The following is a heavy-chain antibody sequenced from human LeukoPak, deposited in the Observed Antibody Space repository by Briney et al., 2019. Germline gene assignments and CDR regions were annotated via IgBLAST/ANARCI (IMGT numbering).Heavy chain of an antibody. CDR3: ASTVSTVTRTFDY. CDR2: IIPIFGTA. J-gene: IGHJ4*02. CDR1: GGTFSSYA. Sequence: GASVKVSCKASGGTFSSYAISWVRPAPGQGLEWMGGIIPIFGTANYAQKFQGRVTITTDESTSTAYMELSSLRSEDTAVYYCASTVSTVTRTFDYWGQGTLVTVSS. V-gene: IGHV1-69*05. D-gene: IGHD4-17*01.